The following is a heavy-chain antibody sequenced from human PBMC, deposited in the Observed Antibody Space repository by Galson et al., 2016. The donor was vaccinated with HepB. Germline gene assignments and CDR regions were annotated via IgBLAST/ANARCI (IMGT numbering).Heavy chain of an antibody. CDR1: GFTFSDYY. D-gene: IGHD4-17*01. CDR3: ARGLYYGDYAPHY. V-gene: IGHV3-11*01. Sequence: SLRLSCAASGFTFSDYYMNWICQAPGKGLECISYIDSSGTTIYYSDSVKGRFTVSRDNAKNSLYLQMNSLRVEDTAVYYCARGLYYGDYAPHYWGQGTLATVAS. CDR2: IDSSGTTI. J-gene: IGHJ4*02.